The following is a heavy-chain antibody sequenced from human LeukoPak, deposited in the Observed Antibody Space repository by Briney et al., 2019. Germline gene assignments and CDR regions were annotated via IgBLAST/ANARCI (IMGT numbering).Heavy chain of an antibody. J-gene: IGHJ3*02. CDR2: ISGSGGST. CDR1: GFTFSSYG. CDR3: AKELEWEVHAFDI. D-gene: IGHD3-3*01. V-gene: IGHV3-23*01. Sequence: GGTLRLSCAASGFTFSSYGMSWVRQAPGKGLEWVSAISGSGGSTYYADSVKGRFTISRDNSKNTLYLQMDSLRAEDTAVYFCAKELEWEVHAFDIWGQGTRVTVSS.